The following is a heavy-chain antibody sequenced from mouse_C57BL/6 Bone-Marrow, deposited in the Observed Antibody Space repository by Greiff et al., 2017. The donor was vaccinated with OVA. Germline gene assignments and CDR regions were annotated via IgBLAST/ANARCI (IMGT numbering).Heavy chain of an antibody. CDR3: ARGRGDYDEDFWYFDV. CDR1: GYTFTSYW. V-gene: IGHV1-64*01. J-gene: IGHJ1*03. D-gene: IGHD2-4*01. CDR2: IHPNSGST. Sequence: QVQLQQPGAELVKPGASVKLSCTASGYTFTSYWMHWVKQRPGQGLEWIGMIHPNSGSTNYTEKFKSKATLTVDKTSSTDYMQLSSMTSEDSADYDCARGRGDYDEDFWYFDVWGTGTTVTVSS.